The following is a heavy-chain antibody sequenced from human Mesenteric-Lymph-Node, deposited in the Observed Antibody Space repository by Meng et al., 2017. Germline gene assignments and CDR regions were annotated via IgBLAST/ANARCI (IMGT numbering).Heavy chain of an antibody. Sequence: QVQLQESGPGLVRPSGTLSLTCAVSGGSISSPNWWSWVRQPPGKGLEWIGEIHHSGSTNYNPSLTSRVNMSVDKSKNQFSLKLSSVTAADTAVCYCARNYLYWGQGTLVTVSS. CDR2: IHHSGST. D-gene: IGHD3-10*01. CDR3: ARNYLY. J-gene: IGHJ4*02. V-gene: IGHV4-4*02. CDR1: GGSISSPNW.